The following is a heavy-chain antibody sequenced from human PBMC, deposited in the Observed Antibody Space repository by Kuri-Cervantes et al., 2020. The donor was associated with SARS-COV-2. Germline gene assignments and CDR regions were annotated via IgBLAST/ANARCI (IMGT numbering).Heavy chain of an antibody. CDR3: ARDHGVLRFLEWLSINYFDF. D-gene: IGHD3-3*01. CDR1: GFTFSDYY. CDR2: ISSSGSTI. V-gene: IGHV3-11*04. J-gene: IGHJ4*02. Sequence: GGSLRLSCAASGFTFSDYYMSWIRQAPGKGLEWVSYISSSGSTIYYADSVKGRFTISRDNAKNSLYLQMNSLRAEDTAVYYCARDHGVLRFLEWLSINYFDFWGQGTLVTVSS.